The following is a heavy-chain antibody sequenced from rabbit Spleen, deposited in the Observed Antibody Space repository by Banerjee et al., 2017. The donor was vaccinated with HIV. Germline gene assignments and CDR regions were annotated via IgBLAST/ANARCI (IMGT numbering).Heavy chain of an antibody. Sequence: QSLEESGGDLVKPGASLTLTCTASGFSFSSGNDMCWVRQAPGKGLEWIACIRSGNGNTWYASWAKGRFTISKTSSTTVTLQMTSLTVADTATYWCARATNNIGYSSGLWGPGTLVTVS. CDR1: GFSFSSGND. V-gene: IGHV1S40*01. CDR2: IRSGNGNT. CDR3: ARATNNIGYSSGL. J-gene: IGHJ4*01. D-gene: IGHD1-1*01.